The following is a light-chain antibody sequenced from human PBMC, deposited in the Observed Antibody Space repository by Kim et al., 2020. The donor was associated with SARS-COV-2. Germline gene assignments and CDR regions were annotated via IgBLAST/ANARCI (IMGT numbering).Light chain of an antibody. V-gene: IGKV3-20*01. CDR3: QHYGNSPQT. J-gene: IGKJ1*01. CDR2: GAS. CDR1: QSVSSTY. Sequence: LSPGERATLSCRASQSVSSTYLAWYQHKPGQAPRLLIYGASSRATGIPDRFSGSGSGTDFTLTIRRLEPEDFAVYYCQHYGNSPQTFGQGTKLEI.